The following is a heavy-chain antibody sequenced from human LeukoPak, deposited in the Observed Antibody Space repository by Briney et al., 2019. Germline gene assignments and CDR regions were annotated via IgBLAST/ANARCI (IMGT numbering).Heavy chain of an antibody. V-gene: IGHV3-30*18. CDR2: AFSDASRE. D-gene: IGHD3-22*01. CDR1: GFAFNDYG. J-gene: IGHJ6*02. CDR3: AKDGYYYDSSGYSIVRYYYGMDV. Sequence: GRSLRLSCAASGFAFNDYGMHWLRQAPGRGLEWVAVAFSDASREYYADSVKGRFTISRDNSKNTLYLQMNSLRAEDTAVYYCAKDGYYYDSSGYSIVRYYYGMDVWGQGTTVTVSS.